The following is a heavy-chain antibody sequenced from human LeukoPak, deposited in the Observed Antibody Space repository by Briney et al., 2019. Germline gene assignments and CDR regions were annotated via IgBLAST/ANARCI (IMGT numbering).Heavy chain of an antibody. CDR1: GYTFTSYG. CDR3: ARLYSGSYTKSESDY. J-gene: IGHJ4*02. CDR2: ISAYNGNT. D-gene: IGHD1-26*01. Sequence: ASVTVSCKASGYTFTSYGISWVRQAPGQGLEWMGWISAYNGNTNYAQKLQGRVTMTTDTSTSTAYMELRSLRSDDTAVYYCARLYSGSYTKSESDYWGQGTLDTVSS. V-gene: IGHV1-18*01.